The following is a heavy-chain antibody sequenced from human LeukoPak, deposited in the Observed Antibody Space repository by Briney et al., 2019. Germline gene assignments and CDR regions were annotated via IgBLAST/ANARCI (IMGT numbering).Heavy chain of an antibody. CDR1: GFTFSSYP. Sequence: GGSLRLSCAASGFTFSSYPMHWVRQAPGKGLEWVAIISYDGSNKYCADSVKGRFTISRDNSKNTLDLQMNSLRAEDTAVYYCAREVAPAATFYYYGMDVWGQGTTVTVSS. J-gene: IGHJ6*02. D-gene: IGHD2-2*01. V-gene: IGHV3-30*04. CDR2: ISYDGSNK. CDR3: AREVAPAATFYYYGMDV.